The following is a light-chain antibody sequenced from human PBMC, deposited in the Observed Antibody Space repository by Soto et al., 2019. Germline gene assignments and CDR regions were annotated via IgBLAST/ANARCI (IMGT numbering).Light chain of an antibody. Sequence: EIVMTQSPGTLSVSPGERATLSCRASQNIRSNLAWYQQKPGQAPRLLIYETSTRAPGIPARFSGSGSGTEFTLTISSLQSEDFAVYHCQQYFTTPLTFGGGTRVDIK. CDR2: ETS. J-gene: IGKJ4*01. CDR3: QQYFTTPLT. V-gene: IGKV3-15*01. CDR1: QNIRSN.